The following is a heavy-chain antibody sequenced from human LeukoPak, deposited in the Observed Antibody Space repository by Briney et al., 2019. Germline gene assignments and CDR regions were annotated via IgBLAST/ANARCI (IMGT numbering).Heavy chain of an antibody. D-gene: IGHD3-9*01. V-gene: IGHV1-8*03. CDR1: GYTFTSYD. Sequence: ASVKVSCKASGYTFTSYDINWVRQATGQGLEWMGWMNPNSGNTGYAQKFQGRVTITRNTSISTAYMELSSLRSEDTAVYYCATGRDILTGYFNDAFDIWGQGTMVTVSS. CDR3: ATGRDILTGYFNDAFDI. CDR2: MNPNSGNT. J-gene: IGHJ3*02.